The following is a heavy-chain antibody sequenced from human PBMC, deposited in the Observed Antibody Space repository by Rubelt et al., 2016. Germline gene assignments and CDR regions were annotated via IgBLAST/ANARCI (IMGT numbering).Heavy chain of an antibody. CDR2: ISTETDGGTT. CDR1: GFTFINAW. J-gene: IGHJ2*01. D-gene: IGHD2-15*01. V-gene: IGHV3-15*07. Sequence: EVQLVESGGALVKPDESLRLSCAASGFTFINAWMNWVRQAPGKGLEWVGRISTETDGGTTDYAAPVQGRFTISRDDSKNTVYRQMNSLKTEDTAVYYCTTEPLGSDWYFELWGRGTLVTVSS. CDR3: TTEPLGSDWYFEL.